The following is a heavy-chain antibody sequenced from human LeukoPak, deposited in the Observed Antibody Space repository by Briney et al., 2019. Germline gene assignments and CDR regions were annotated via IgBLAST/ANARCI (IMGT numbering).Heavy chain of an antibody. J-gene: IGHJ4*02. V-gene: IGHV4-30-4*01. Sequence: SETLSLTCTVSGGSISSGDYYWSWIRQPPGKGLEWVGYIYYSGSTNYNPSLKSRVTISVDTSKNQFSLKLSSVTAADTAVYYCARTNLIVVGATFDYWGQGTLVTVSS. CDR3: ARTNLIVVGATFDY. CDR1: GGSISSGDYY. D-gene: IGHD1-26*01. CDR2: IYYSGST.